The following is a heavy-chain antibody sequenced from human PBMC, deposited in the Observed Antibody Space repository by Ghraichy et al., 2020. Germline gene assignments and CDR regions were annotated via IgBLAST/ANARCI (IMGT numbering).Heavy chain of an antibody. CDR2: ISPGYTI. CDR3: AGGYCTGGSCYDY. Sequence: GALRLSCAASSFTFSTYSMNWVRQAPGKGLEWISYISPGYTIYYADSVKGRFTISRDNAKNSLYLQMNSLRDDDTAVYYCAGGYCTGGSCYDYWGPGTLVTVSS. J-gene: IGHJ4*02. CDR1: SFTFSTYS. V-gene: IGHV3-48*02. D-gene: IGHD2-15*01.